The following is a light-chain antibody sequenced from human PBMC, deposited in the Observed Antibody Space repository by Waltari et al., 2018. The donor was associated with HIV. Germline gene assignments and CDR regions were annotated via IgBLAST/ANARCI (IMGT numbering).Light chain of an antibody. J-gene: IGLJ2*01. Sequence: QSVLTQPPSVSVAPGQRVTISCPAISSNIGAGYDVHWYQQLPGTAPKLLIYANINRPSGVPDRFSGSKSGSSASLAITGLQAEDEAHYYCQSFDSSLTTSGVIFGGGTKLTVL. CDR1: SSNIGAGYD. CDR3: QSFDSSLTTSGVI. CDR2: ANI. V-gene: IGLV1-40*01.